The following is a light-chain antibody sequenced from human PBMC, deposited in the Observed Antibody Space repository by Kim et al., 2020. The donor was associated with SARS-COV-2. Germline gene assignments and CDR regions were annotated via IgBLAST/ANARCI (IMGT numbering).Light chain of an antibody. Sequence: ISSWLAWYQQKPGKAPKLLIYKASSLESGVPSRFSGRGSGTEFTLTISSLQPDDFATYYCQQYNSYSATFGQGTKVDIK. CDR3: QQYNSYSAT. V-gene: IGKV1-5*03. J-gene: IGKJ1*01. CDR2: KAS. CDR1: ISSW.